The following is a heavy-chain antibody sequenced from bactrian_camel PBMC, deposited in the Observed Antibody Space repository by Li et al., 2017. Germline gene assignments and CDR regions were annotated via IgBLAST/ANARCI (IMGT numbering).Heavy chain of an antibody. Sequence: VQLVESGGGSVQAGGSLTLSCSASGNTRDSNCMGWFRQAPGKALEWVSTINARGVNIYYTDSVKGRFTISRDNARNTVYLQLNSLKPEDTAMYYCAADPPGPVVAVSTVGYWGQGTQVTVS. D-gene: IGHD2*01. CDR3: AADPPGPVVAVSTVGY. CDR2: INARGVNI. V-gene: IGHV3S40*01. J-gene: IGHJ6*01. CDR1: GNTRDSNC.